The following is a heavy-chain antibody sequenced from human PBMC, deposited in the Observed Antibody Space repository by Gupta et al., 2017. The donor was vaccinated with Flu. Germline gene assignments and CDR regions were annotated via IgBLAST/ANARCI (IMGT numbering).Heavy chain of an antibody. D-gene: IGHD6-13*01. J-gene: IGHJ5*02. CDR1: GFTFSLYG. Sequence: QEQLVESGGAVVQPGGSLRLSCSASGFTFSLYGMQWARQVPGKGLEWLAAIWYDGTNKYYADSVKGRFTISRDNSNNMVFLQMNSLRDYDTGVYFCARDHPRGSWYSTWFDPGGQGTLVTVSS. CDR2: IWYDGTNK. V-gene: IGHV3-33*01. CDR3: ARDHPRGSWYSTWFDP.